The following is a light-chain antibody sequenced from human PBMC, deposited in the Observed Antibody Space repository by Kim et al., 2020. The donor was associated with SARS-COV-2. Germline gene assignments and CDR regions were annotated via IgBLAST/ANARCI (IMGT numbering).Light chain of an antibody. CDR1: KLGNKY. V-gene: IGLV3-1*01. CDR3: QAWDSGSAV. J-gene: IGLJ2*01. CDR2: QGT. Sequence: SYELTQPPSVSVSPGQTATITCSGDKLGNKYACWYQQKPGQSPVLVIFQGTKRPSGIPDRFSGSYSRNTATLTISETQAMDEAAYYCQAWDSGSAVFGGGTQLPVL.